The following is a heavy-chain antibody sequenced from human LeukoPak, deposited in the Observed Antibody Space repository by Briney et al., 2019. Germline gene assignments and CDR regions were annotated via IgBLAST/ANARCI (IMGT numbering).Heavy chain of an antibody. J-gene: IGHJ6*04. CDR2: IYHSGTT. D-gene: IGHD5-12*01. CDR1: GYSISSGYY. Sequence: SETLSLTCTVSGYSISSGYYWGWIRQPPGKGLEWIGGIYHSGTTYYNPSLKSRVTISVDTSKNQFSLKLSSVTAADTAVYYCASFVAETTCGYSDNDCLNVWGKGTTVTVSS. V-gene: IGHV4-38-2*02. CDR3: ASFVAETTCGYSDNDCLNV.